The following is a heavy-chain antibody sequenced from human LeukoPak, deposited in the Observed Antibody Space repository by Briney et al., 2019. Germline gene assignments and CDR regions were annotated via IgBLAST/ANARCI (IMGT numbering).Heavy chain of an antibody. CDR3: ARTRITMVRGDNWFDP. CDR1: GGTFSSYA. J-gene: IGHJ5*02. D-gene: IGHD3-10*01. V-gene: IGHV1-69*13. Sequence: ASVTVSCKASGGTFSSYAISWVRQAPGQGLEWMGGIIPIFGTANYAQKFQGRVTITADESTSTAYMELSSLRSEDTAVYYCARTRITMVRGDNWFDPWGQGTLVTVSS. CDR2: IIPIFGTA.